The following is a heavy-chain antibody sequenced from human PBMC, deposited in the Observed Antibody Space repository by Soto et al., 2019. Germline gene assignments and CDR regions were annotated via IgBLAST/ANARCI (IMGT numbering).Heavy chain of an antibody. Sequence: QVQLVESGGGVVQPGRSLRLSCAASGFTFSSYGMHWVRQAPGKGLEWVAVISKDGSVKYYAESVKGRFTIARDNSKNTLDLQMNSLGAEDTAAYYCPGEVGSGYWGQGTLVTVSS. CDR3: PGEVGSGY. CDR2: ISKDGSVK. CDR1: GFTFSSYG. J-gene: IGHJ4*02. V-gene: IGHV3-30*03. D-gene: IGHD2-21*01.